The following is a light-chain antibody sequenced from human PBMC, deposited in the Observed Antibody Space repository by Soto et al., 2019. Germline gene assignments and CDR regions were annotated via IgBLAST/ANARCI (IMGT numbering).Light chain of an antibody. Sequence: QSVLTQPAAVSGSPGQSITISCPGTSSDVGGYNYVSWYQQHPGKAPKLMIYEVSNRPSGVSNRFSGSKSGNTASLTISGLQAEDEADYYCSSYTSSSTSYVFGTGTKV. CDR3: SSYTSSSTSYV. CDR1: SSDVGGYNY. J-gene: IGLJ1*01. V-gene: IGLV2-14*01. CDR2: EVS.